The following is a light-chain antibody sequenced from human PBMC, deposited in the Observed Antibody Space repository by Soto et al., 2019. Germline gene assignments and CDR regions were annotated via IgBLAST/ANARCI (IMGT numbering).Light chain of an antibody. CDR2: LSSDGSH. V-gene: IGLV4-69*01. J-gene: IGLJ2*01. CDR1: SGHSSYA. Sequence: QPVLTQSPSASASLGASVKLTCTLSSGHSSYAIAWHQQQPEKGPRYLMKLSSDGSHSKGDGIPDRFSGSSSGAERSLTISCLQSDDEADYYCQTCDTGASVVFGGGTKVTVL. CDR3: QTCDTGASVV.